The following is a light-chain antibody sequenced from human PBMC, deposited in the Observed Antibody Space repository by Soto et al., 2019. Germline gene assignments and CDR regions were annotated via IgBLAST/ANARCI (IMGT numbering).Light chain of an antibody. Sequence: EIGLTHSASTLSLSPVERARLSFRASQSVSSYLAWYQQKPGQAPRLLIYDASNKATGIPARFSGSGSGTDFTLTISSLEPEDFAVYYCQQRSNWPPTFGQGTKVDI. CDR1: QSVSSY. CDR3: QQRSNWPPT. CDR2: DAS. J-gene: IGKJ1*01. V-gene: IGKV3-11*01.